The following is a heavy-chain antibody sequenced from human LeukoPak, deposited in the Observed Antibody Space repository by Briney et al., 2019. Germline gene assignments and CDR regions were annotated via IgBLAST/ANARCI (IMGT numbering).Heavy chain of an antibody. CDR2: IYYSGST. CDR3: ARHRLGWYFDL. CDR1: GGSISSYY. D-gene: IGHD6-19*01. V-gene: IGHV4-59*08. J-gene: IGHJ2*01. Sequence: SEALSLTCTVSGGSISSYYWSWIRQPPGKGLEWIGYIYYSGSTNYNPSLKSRVTISVDTSKNQFSLKLSSVTAADTAVYYCARHRLGWYFDLWGRGILVTVSS.